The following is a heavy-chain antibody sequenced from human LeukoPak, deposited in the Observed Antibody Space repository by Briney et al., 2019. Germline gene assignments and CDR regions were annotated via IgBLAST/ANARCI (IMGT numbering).Heavy chain of an antibody. J-gene: IGHJ4*02. D-gene: IGHD2-15*01. CDR1: GLTFSSYS. Sequence: GGSLRLSCAASGLTFSSYSINWVRQAPGKGLKWVSSISGSSSYIYYADSVKGRFTISRDNAKNSLYLQMNSLRAEDTAVYYCAKQLGYCSDGSCYFPYWGQGTLVTVSS. CDR2: ISGSSSYI. V-gene: IGHV3-21*04. CDR3: AKQLGYCSDGSCYFPY.